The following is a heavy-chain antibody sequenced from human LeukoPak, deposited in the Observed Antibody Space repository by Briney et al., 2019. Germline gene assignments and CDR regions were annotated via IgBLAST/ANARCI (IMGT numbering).Heavy chain of an antibody. CDR1: GFTFSSYG. V-gene: IGHV3-33*01. CDR2: IWCDGSNK. D-gene: IGHD6-19*01. Sequence: GRSLRLSCAASGFTFSSYGMHWVRQATGKGLEWVAVIWCDGSNKYYADSVKGRFTISRDNSKNTLYLQMNSLRAEDTAVYYCARDPGSGRTYFDYWGQGTLVTVSS. J-gene: IGHJ4*02. CDR3: ARDPGSGRTYFDY.